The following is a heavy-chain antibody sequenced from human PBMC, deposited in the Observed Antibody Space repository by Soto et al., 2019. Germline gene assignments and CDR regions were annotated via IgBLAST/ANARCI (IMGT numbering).Heavy chain of an antibody. Sequence: QVQLVQSGAEVKKPGASVKVSCKASGYTFTSYGISWVRQAPGQGLEWMGWISAYNGNTNYAQKLQGRVTITTDTSTSTAYMELRSLRSDDTAVYYCARAVYDYIWGSYRHPRYYFDYWGQGTLVTVSS. CDR2: ISAYNGNT. V-gene: IGHV1-18*01. D-gene: IGHD3-16*02. CDR3: ARAVYDYIWGSYRHPRYYFDY. CDR1: GYTFTSYG. J-gene: IGHJ4*02.